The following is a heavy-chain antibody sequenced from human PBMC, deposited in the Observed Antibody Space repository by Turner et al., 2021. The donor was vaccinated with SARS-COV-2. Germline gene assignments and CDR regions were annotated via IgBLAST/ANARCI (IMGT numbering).Heavy chain of an antibody. CDR2: IHPSGST. J-gene: IGHJ4*02. V-gene: IGHV4-34*01. CDR1: GGSFSGYY. CDR3: SRGDDSRKSGLL. Sequence: QVQLQQWGAGPLKPSETLSLICAVNGGSFSGYYWTWIRQPPGKGLEWIGEIHPSGSTYYNPSLKSRVTISQDTSKSQFSLNLSSVTAADTAVYHCSRGDDSRKSGLLWGQGTLVTVSS. D-gene: IGHD2-21*02.